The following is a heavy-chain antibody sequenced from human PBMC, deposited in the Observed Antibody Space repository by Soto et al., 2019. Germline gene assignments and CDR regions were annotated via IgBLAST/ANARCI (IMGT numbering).Heavy chain of an antibody. CDR3: PAPMWAGDPYYYYGMDV. Sequence: EVQLVESGGGLVKPGGSLRLSCAASGFTFSNAWMNWVRQAPGKGLEWVGRIKSKTDGGTTDYAAPVKGRFTISRDDSKNTLYLQMNSLKTGDTAVYYCPAPMWAGDPYYYYGMDVWGQGTTVTVSS. CDR2: IKSKTDGGTT. J-gene: IGHJ6*02. V-gene: IGHV3-15*07. CDR1: GFTFSNAW. D-gene: IGHD4-17*01.